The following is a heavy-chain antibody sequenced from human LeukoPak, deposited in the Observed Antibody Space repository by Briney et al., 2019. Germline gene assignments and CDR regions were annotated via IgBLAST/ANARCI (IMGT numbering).Heavy chain of an antibody. J-gene: IGHJ4*02. CDR2: IIPVFGTA. Sequence: GASVKVSCKASGGTFSSYAISWVRQAPGQGLEWMGRIIPVFGTANYAQKFQGRVTITTDESTSTAYMELSSLRSEDTAVYYCARDASQRGFGELFDYWGQGTLVSVSS. CDR3: ARDASQRGFGELFDY. V-gene: IGHV1-69*05. D-gene: IGHD3-10*01. CDR1: GGTFSSYA.